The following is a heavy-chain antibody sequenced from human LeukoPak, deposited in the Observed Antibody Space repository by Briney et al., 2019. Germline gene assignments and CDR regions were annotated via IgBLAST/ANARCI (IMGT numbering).Heavy chain of an antibody. V-gene: IGHV1-8*01. CDR3: ARAPVATIGGYYFDY. CDR1: GYTFTSYD. J-gene: IGHJ4*02. Sequence: ASVRVSCKASGYTFTSYDINWVRQATGQGLEWMGWMNPNSGNTGYAQKFQGRVTMTRNTSISTAYMELSSLRSEDTAVYYCARAPVATIGGYYFDYWGQGTLVTVSS. D-gene: IGHD5-12*01. CDR2: MNPNSGNT.